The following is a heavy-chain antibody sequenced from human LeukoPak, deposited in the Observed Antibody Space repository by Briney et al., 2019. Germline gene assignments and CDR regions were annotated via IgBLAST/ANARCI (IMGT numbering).Heavy chain of an antibody. J-gene: IGHJ4*02. D-gene: IGHD1-26*01. V-gene: IGHV3-7*01. CDR3: APEASYYGGGVDY. CDR1: GFTFSSYW. CDR2: IKQDGSEK. Sequence: GGSLRLSCAASGFTFSSYWMSWVRQAPGKGLEWVANIKQDGSEKYYVDSVKGRFPISRDNAKNSLYLQMNSLRAEDTAVYYCAPEASYYGGGVDYWGQGTLVTVSS.